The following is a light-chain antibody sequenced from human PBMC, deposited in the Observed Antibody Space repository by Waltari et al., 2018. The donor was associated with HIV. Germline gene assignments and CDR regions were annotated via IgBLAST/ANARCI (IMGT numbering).Light chain of an antibody. CDR3: SSYGDNIGVL. CDR2: DTS. Sequence: QSALTQPPSASGSPGQSVTISCTGSSSDIGAYDSVSWCQQHPNNAPNIFLDDTSNRPSGVPDRFSGAKSGETAFLSVSGLQPGDTAAYFCSSYGDNIGVLFGGGTNLTVL. V-gene: IGLV2-8*01. CDR1: SSDIGAYDS. J-gene: IGLJ2*01.